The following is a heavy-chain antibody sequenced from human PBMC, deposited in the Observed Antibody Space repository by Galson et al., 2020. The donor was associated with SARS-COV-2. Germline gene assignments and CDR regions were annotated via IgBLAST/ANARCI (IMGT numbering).Heavy chain of an antibody. J-gene: IGHJ6*02. CDR3: ARDHCSGGSCSAYYYYYGMDV. CDR1: GGSISSSSYY. V-gene: IGHV4-39*07. CDR2: IYYSGST. Sequence: ASETLSLTCTVSGGSISSSSYYWGWIRQPPGKGLEWIGSIYYSGSTYYNPSLKSRVTISVDTSKNQFSLKLSSVTAADTAVYYCARDHCSGGSCSAYYYYYGMDVWGQGTTVTVSS. D-gene: IGHD2-15*01.